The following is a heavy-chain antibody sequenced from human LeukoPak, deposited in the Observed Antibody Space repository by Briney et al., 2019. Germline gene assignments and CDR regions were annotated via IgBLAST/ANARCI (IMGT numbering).Heavy chain of an antibody. V-gene: IGHV3-23*01. CDR1: GFTFSSYA. Sequence: QPGGSLRLSCVASGFTFSSYAMGWVRQAPGKRPEWVSSLTDSGGTTYYADSVKGRFTISGDNSKNTLYLQMNSLRAEDTAVYYCAKDDADIVVVVAAVDYWGQGTLVTVSS. CDR3: AKDDADIVVVVAAVDY. CDR2: LTDSGGTT. D-gene: IGHD2-15*01. J-gene: IGHJ4*02.